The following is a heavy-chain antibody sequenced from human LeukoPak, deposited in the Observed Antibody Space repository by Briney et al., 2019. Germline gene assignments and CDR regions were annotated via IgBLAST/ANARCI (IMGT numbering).Heavy chain of an antibody. D-gene: IGHD3-3*01. Sequence: PGGSLRLSCAASGFTFSSYSMNWVRQAPGKGLEWVSSISSSSSYIYYADSVKGRFTISRDNAKNSLYLQMNSLRAEDTAVYYCARDSTSYYNFWSGYCFAYWGQGTLVTVSS. CDR3: ARDSTSYYNFWSGYCFAY. CDR1: GFTFSSYS. J-gene: IGHJ4*02. CDR2: ISSSSSYI. V-gene: IGHV3-21*01.